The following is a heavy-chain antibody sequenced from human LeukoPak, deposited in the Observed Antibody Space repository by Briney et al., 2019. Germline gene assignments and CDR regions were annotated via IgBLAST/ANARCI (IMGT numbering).Heavy chain of an antibody. D-gene: IGHD3-22*01. CDR1: GFTFSSYA. J-gene: IGHJ4*02. Sequence: GGSLRLSCAASGFTFSSYAMSWVRQAPGKGLEWVSAISGSGGSTYYADSVKGRFTISRDNSKNTLYLQMNSLKTEDTAVYFCSSYDNSGYYYRNYWGQGTLVTVSS. CDR3: SSYDNSGYYYRNY. V-gene: IGHV3-23*01. CDR2: ISGSGGST.